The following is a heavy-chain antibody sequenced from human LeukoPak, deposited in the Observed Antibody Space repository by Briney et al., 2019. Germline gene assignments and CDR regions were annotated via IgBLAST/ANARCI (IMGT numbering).Heavy chain of an antibody. CDR1: GFTFSSYA. CDR2: ISGSGGST. V-gene: IGHV3-23*01. CDR3: AKSVLLWFGESH. Sequence: QSGGSLRPSCAASGFTFSSYAMSWVRQAPGKGLEWVSAISGSGGSTYYADSVKGRFTISRDNSKNTLYLQMNSLRAEDTAVYYCAKSVLLWFGESHWGQGTLVTVSS. J-gene: IGHJ4*02. D-gene: IGHD3-10*01.